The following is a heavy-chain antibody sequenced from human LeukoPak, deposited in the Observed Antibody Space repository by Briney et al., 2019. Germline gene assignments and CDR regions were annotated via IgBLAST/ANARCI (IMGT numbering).Heavy chain of an antibody. Sequence: SETLSLTCAVYGGSFSGYYWSWIRQPPGKGLEWIGEINHSGSTNYNPSLTSRVTISVDTSKNQFSMKLSSVTAANTAVYSCARGRRWLQFGGQGTLVTVSS. V-gene: IGHV4-34*01. J-gene: IGHJ4*02. CDR1: GGSFSGYY. D-gene: IGHD5-24*01. CDR3: ARGRRWLQF. CDR2: INHSGST.